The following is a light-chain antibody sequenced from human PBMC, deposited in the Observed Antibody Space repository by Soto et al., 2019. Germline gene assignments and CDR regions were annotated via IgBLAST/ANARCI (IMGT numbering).Light chain of an antibody. CDR2: DAS. CDR3: QQRSSWLLT. CDR1: QSVRSS. V-gene: IGKV3-11*01. Sequence: EFVLTQSPATLSLSPGERATLSCRASQSVRSSLAWYQQKPGQAPMLLIYDASNRATGIPARFSGSGSGTDFTLTISSLKPEDFAVYYCQQRSSWLLTFGGGTKVEIK. J-gene: IGKJ4*01.